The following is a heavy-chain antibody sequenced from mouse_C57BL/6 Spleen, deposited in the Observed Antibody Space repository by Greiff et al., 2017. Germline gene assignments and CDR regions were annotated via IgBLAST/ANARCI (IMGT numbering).Heavy chain of an antibody. CDR3: GKLGRYYAMDY. CDR2: IYPGRGNT. V-gene: IGHV1-66*01. D-gene: IGHD4-1*01. J-gene: IGHJ4*01. Sequence: QVQLKESGPELVKPGASVKISCKASGYSFTSYYIHWVKQRPGQGLEWIGWIYPGRGNTKYHEKFKGKATLTADTSSSTADMHLSSLTSEDSAVYYCGKLGRYYAMDYGGQGTSVTVSS. CDR1: GYSFTSYY.